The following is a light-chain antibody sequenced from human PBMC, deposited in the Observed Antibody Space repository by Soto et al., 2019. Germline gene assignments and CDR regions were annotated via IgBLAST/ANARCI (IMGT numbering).Light chain of an antibody. CDR3: CSYAGTSYV. V-gene: IGLV2-23*02. CDR1: SSDVGTYDA. J-gene: IGLJ1*01. CDR2: EVD. Sequence: QSALTQPASVSGSPGQSITISCTGTSSDVGTYDAVSWYQHHPGKVPRLMIYEVDKRPSGVSYRFSGSKSGNTASLTISWLQAEDEAASYCCSYAGTSYVFGSGTKVTVL.